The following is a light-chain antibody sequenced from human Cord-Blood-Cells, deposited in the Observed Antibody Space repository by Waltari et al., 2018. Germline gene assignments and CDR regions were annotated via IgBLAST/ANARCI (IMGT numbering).Light chain of an antibody. V-gene: IGKV3-11*01. Sequence: DIVLTQSPATLSLSPGERATLSCRASQSVSSYLAWYQQKPGQAPRLLIYDASNRATGIPARFSGSGSGTDFTLTISSLEPEDFAVYYCQQRSNWLTFGGGTKVKIK. CDR2: DAS. CDR3: QQRSNWLT. CDR1: QSVSSY. J-gene: IGKJ4*01.